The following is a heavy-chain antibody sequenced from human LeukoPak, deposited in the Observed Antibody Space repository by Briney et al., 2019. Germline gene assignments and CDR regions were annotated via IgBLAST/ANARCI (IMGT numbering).Heavy chain of an antibody. CDR2: ISGSSSYK. V-gene: IGHV3-21*01. D-gene: IGHD2-2*01. Sequence: GGSLRLSCAASGFTFTTYAMSWVRQAPGKGLEWVSLISGSSSYKHYADSVKGRFTISRDNAKNSLFLQMNSLRAEDTAVYYCASLDIVIVAAAIDDPWGQGTLVTVSS. J-gene: IGHJ5*02. CDR1: GFTFTTYA. CDR3: ASLDIVIVAAAIDDP.